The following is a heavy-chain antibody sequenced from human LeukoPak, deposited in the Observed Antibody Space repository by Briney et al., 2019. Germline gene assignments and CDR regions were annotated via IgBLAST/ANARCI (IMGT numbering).Heavy chain of an antibody. CDR3: AREGTAGTNLNWFDP. CDR1: GGSISSYY. CDR2: ISYSGST. J-gene: IGHJ5*02. Sequence: PSETLSLTCSVSGGSISSYYWSWIRQPPGKGLEWIGYISYSGSTNFNPSLKSRVTISVDTSKNQFSLKLSSVTAADTAVYYCAREGTAGTNLNWFDPWGQGTLVTVSS. V-gene: IGHV4-59*01. D-gene: IGHD1-1*01.